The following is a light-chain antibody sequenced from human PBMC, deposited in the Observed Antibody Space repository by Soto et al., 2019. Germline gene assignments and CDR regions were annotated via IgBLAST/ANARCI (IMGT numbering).Light chain of an antibody. V-gene: IGLV2-14*01. J-gene: IGLJ1*01. CDR2: EVS. CDR3: FSYTSSGTYV. Sequence: QSVLTQPAAVSGSPGQSITISCTGTSSDVGNYKYVSWYQQHPGKAPKLMIYEVSNRPSGVSNRFSGSKSGNTASLTISGLQAEDETDYYCFSYTSSGTYVFGTGTKV. CDR1: SSDVGNYKY.